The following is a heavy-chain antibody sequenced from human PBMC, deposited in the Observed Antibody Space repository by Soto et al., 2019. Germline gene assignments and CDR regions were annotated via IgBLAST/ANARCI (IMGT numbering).Heavy chain of an antibody. J-gene: IGHJ4*02. D-gene: IGHD3-22*01. CDR1: GFSISSSY. CDR2: IYSAGNT. V-gene: IGHV3-53*01. Sequence: PGGSLRLSCATSGFSISSSYMNWVRRAPGKGLEWVSVIYSAGNTYYADSVRGRFTISRDSSKNTLYLQMTRLRAEDTALYFCTSGHDYDSSGGYYFEYWGQGTLVTVSS. CDR3: TSGHDYDSSGGYYFEY.